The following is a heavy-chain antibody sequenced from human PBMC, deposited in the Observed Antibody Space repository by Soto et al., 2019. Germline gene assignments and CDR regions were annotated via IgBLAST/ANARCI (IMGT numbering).Heavy chain of an antibody. V-gene: IGHV4-34*01. Sequence: SETLSLTCAVYGGSFSGYYWSWIRQPPGKGLEWIGEINHSGSTNYNPSLKSRVTISVDTSKNQFSLKLSSVTAADTAVNYCARGRTKDYDFWSGYFWFDPWGQGTLVTVSS. CDR2: INHSGST. J-gene: IGHJ5*02. D-gene: IGHD3-3*01. CDR3: ARGRTKDYDFWSGYFWFDP. CDR1: GGSFSGYY.